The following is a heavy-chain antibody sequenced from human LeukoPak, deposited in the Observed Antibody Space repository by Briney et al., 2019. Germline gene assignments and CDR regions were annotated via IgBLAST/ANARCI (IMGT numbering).Heavy chain of an antibody. V-gene: IGHV3-23*01. Sequence: GSLRLSCAASGFTFSSYGMSWVRQTPGKGLEWVSGISSTGTPYYADSVKGRFTISRDNSKNTLYLQMNSLRAEDTAVYYCAKGHSSGYYFFDFWGQGALVTVSS. CDR2: ISSTGTP. D-gene: IGHD3-22*01. CDR3: AKGHSSGYYFFDF. CDR1: GFTFSSYG. J-gene: IGHJ4*02.